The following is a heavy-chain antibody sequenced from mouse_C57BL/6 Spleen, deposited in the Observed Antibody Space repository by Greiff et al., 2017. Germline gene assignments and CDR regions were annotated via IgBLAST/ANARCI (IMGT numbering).Heavy chain of an antibody. CDR3: APLYYDYDGFAY. CDR2: IDPANGNT. V-gene: IGHV14-3*01. D-gene: IGHD2-4*01. J-gene: IGHJ3*01. CDR1: GFNIKNTY. Sequence: EVKLQESVAELVRPGASVKLSCTASGFNIKNTYMHWVKQRPEQGLEWIGRIDPANGNTKYAPKFQGKATITADTSSNPAYLQLSSLTSEDTAIYYCAPLYYDYDGFAYWGQGTLVTVSA.